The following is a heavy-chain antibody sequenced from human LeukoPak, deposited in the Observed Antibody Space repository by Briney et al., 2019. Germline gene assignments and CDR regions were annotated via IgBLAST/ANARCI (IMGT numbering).Heavy chain of an antibody. Sequence: GGSLRLSCVASGITFSTYTMSWVRQAPGKGLEWVSVIIGGDGRTYYADSVKGRFTISRDNSKNTLYLQMNSLRAEDTAVYYCARDHHYYGSVNFDYWGQGTLVTVSS. CDR2: IIGGDGRT. CDR1: GITFSTYT. CDR3: ARDHHYYGSVNFDY. J-gene: IGHJ4*02. D-gene: IGHD3-10*01. V-gene: IGHV3-23*01.